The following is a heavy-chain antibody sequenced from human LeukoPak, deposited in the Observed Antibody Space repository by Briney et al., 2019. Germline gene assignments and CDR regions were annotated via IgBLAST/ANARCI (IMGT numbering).Heavy chain of an antibody. CDR1: GGSFSGYY. CDR3: ARGIGGYSYGPADWFDP. CDR2: INHSGST. J-gene: IGHJ5*02. D-gene: IGHD5-18*01. V-gene: IGHV4-34*01. Sequence: SETLSLTCAVYGGSFSGYYWSWLRQPPGKGLEWIGEINHSGSTNYNPSLKSRVTISVDTSKNQFSLKLSSVTAADTAVYYCARGIGGYSYGPADWFDPWGQGTLVTVSA.